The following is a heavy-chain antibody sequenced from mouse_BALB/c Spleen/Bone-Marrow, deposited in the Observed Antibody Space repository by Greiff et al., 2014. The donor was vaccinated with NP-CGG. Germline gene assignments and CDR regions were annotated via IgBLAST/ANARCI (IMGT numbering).Heavy chain of an antibody. V-gene: IGHV14-3*02. CDR1: GFNIKDTY. J-gene: IGHJ4*01. CDR2: IDPANGNT. Sequence: EVQLQQSGAELVKPGASVKLSCTASGFNIKDTYMHWVKQRPEQGLEWIGRIDPANGNTKYDPKFQGKATITADSSSNTAYLQLSSLTSEDAAVYYCARDSPYAMDYWGQGTSVTVSS. CDR3: ARDSPYAMDY.